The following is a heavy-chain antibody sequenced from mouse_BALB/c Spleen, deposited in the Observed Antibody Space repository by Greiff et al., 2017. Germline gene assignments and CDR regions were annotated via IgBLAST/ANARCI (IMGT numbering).Heavy chain of an antibody. CDR2: IWGDGST. Sequence: VQVVESGPGLVAPSQSLSITCTVSGFSLTGYGVNWVRQPPGKGLEWLGMIWGDGSTDYNSALKSRLSISKDNSKSQVFVKMNSLQTDDTARYYCARDRELGRWYVDVWGAGTTVTVSS. CDR1: GFSLTGYG. V-gene: IGHV2-6-7*01. J-gene: IGHJ1*01. D-gene: IGHD4-1*01. CDR3: ARDRELGRWYVDV.